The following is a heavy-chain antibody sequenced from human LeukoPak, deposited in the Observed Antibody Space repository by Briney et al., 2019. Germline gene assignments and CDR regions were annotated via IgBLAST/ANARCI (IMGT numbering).Heavy chain of an antibody. CDR3: VKDSSFWTFDY. CDR2: AKNKADSYTI. CDR1: GFTFSDHY. Sequence: PGGSLRLSCAASGFTFSDHYMDWVRQAPGKGLEWVGRAKNKADSYTIEYAASVRGRFTISRDDSKNSLYLQMNSLKTEDTDVYYCVKDSSFWTFDYWGQGTLVTVSS. J-gene: IGHJ4*02. V-gene: IGHV3-72*01. D-gene: IGHD6-6*01.